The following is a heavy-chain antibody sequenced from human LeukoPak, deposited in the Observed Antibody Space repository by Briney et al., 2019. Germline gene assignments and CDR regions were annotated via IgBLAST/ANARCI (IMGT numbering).Heavy chain of an antibody. J-gene: IGHJ3*02. CDR1: GYPFTGYF. CDR2: INPNSGGT. D-gene: IGHD3-22*01. CDR3: ARANYYDSIGDAFGI. V-gene: IGHV1-2*04. Sequence: GASVKVSCKASGYPFTGYFIHWVRQAPGLGLEWMGWINPNSGGTNYAQKFQGWVTMTRDTSINTAYMELSSLKSDDTAVYYCARANYYDSIGDAFGIWGQGTMVTVSS.